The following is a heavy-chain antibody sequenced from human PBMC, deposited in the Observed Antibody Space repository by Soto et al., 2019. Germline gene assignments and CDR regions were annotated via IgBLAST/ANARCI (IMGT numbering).Heavy chain of an antibody. CDR2: IWYDGSNK. CDR3: ARDLTYGSGLGEYYYGMDV. D-gene: IGHD3-10*01. CDR1: GFTFSSYG. Sequence: QVQLVESGGGVVQPGRSLRLSCAASGFTFSSYGMHWVRQAPGKGLEWVAVIWYDGSNKYYADSVKGRFTISRDNSKNTLYLQMNSLRAEDTAVYYCARDLTYGSGLGEYYYGMDVWGQGTTVTVSS. V-gene: IGHV3-33*01. J-gene: IGHJ6*02.